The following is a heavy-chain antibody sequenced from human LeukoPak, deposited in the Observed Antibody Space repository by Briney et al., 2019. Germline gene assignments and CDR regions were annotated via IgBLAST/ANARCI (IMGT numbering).Heavy chain of an antibody. CDR2: ISSSSSTI. V-gene: IGHV3-48*01. CDR3: AKLREWELPDLFDY. J-gene: IGHJ4*02. CDR1: GFTFGSYS. D-gene: IGHD1-26*01. Sequence: GGSLRLSCAASGFTFGSYSMNWVRQAPGKGLEWVSYISSSSSTIYYADSVKGRFTISRDNSKNTLYLQMNSLRAEDTAVYYCAKLREWELPDLFDYWGQGTLVTVSS.